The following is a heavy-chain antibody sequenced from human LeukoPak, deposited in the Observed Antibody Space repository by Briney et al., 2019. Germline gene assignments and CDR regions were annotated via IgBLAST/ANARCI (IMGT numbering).Heavy chain of an antibody. D-gene: IGHD4-17*01. CDR3: AREAVTNHDAFDI. CDR2: ISHDGSNT. J-gene: IGHJ3*02. Sequence: GRSLRLSCAASGFXFSNHAIHWVRQAPGKGLKWVAVISHDGSNTYYGDSVKGRFTISRDNSKNTLDLQMNSLRAEDTAVYYCAREAVTNHDAFDIWGQGAMVTVSS. V-gene: IGHV3-30-3*01. CDR1: GFXFSNHA.